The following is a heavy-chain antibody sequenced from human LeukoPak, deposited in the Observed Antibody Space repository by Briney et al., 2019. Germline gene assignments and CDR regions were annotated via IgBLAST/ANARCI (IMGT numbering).Heavy chain of an antibody. V-gene: IGHV3-74*01. CDR3: VRGGPSTWS. CDR2: INDDGSDT. Sequence: GGSLRLSCAASGFTFKLCWMRWVRQVPGKRPVWVSRINDDGSDTIYADSVRGRFTISRDDAKNTVYLQMNNLRAEDTAVYYCVRGGPSTWSWGQGTLVTVSS. CDR1: GFTFKLCW. D-gene: IGHD2-15*01. J-gene: IGHJ5*02.